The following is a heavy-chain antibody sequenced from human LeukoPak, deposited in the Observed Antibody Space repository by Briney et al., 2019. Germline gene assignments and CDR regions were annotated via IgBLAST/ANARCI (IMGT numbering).Heavy chain of an antibody. CDR2: ISSSSSTI. V-gene: IGHV3-48*04. CDR1: GFTFSSYA. J-gene: IGHJ6*03. D-gene: IGHD2-2*01. CDR3: ARDYEDIVVVPAANYYYYYMDV. Sequence: QPGGSLRLSCAASGFTFSSYAMSWVRRAPGKGLEWVSYISSSSSTIYYADSVKGRFTISRDNAKNSLYLQMNSLRAEDTAVYYCARDYEDIVVVPAANYYYYYMDVWGKGTTVTVSS.